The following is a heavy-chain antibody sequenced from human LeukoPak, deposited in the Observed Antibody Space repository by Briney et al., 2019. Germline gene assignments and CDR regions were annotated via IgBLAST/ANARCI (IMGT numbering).Heavy chain of an antibody. CDR1: GGSISSSSYY. Sequence: SETLSLTCTVSGGSISSSSYYWGWIRQPPGKGREWIGSIYYSGSTYYNPSLKSRVTISVDTSKNQFSLKLSSVTAADTAVYYCARTQYCTNGVCRYYYDSSGSYFDYWGQGTLVTVSS. D-gene: IGHD2-8*01. CDR2: IYYSGST. V-gene: IGHV4-39*01. J-gene: IGHJ4*02. CDR3: ARTQYCTNGVCRYYYDSSGSYFDY.